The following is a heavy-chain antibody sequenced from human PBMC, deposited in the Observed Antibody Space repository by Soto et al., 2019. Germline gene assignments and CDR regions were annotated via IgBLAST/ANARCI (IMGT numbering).Heavy chain of an antibody. CDR2: MYHSGST. CDR3: ESRRVQYKQQLKSSQH. D-gene: IGHD6-13*01. V-gene: IGHV4-30-2*01. CDR1: GGSISSGGYS. Sequence: PSETLSLTCAVSGGSISSGGYSWSWIRQPPGKGLEWIGYMYHSGSTYYNPSLKSRVTISIDRSKNQFSLKLSSVTAADTAVYYCESRRVQYKQQLKSSQHGGQGTLVPVSS. J-gene: IGHJ1*01.